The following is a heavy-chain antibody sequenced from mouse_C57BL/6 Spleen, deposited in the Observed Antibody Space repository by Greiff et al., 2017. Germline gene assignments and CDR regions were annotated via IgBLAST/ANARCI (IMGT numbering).Heavy chain of an antibody. CDR2: INYDGSST. J-gene: IGHJ2*01. CDR3: ARDRGGWFLYFDY. Sequence: EVHLVESEGGLVQPGSSMKLSCTASGFTFSDYYMAWVRQVPEKGLEWVANINYDGSSTYYLDSLKSRFIISRDNAKNILYLQMSSLKSEDTATYYCARDRGGWFLYFDYWGQGTTLTVSS. V-gene: IGHV5-16*01. CDR1: GFTFSDYY. D-gene: IGHD2-3*01.